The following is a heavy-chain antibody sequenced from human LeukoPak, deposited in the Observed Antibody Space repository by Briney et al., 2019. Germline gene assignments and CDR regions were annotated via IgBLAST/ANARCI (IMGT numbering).Heavy chain of an antibody. CDR1: GFSFSDYG. CDR2: ISYDGSNA. J-gene: IGHJ4*02. V-gene: IGHV3-30*18. D-gene: IGHD4-17*01. Sequence: PGRSLRLSCAASGFSFSDYGMHWVRQVPGKGLEWVAIISYDGSNAYYADSMKGRFTISRDKSKNTVSLQIINMRREDTALYYCAKEGDDYVLDHWGQGTLVTVSA. CDR3: AKEGDDYVLDH.